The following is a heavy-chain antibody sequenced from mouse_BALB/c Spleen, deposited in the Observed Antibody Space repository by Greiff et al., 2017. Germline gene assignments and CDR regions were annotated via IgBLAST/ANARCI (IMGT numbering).Heavy chain of an antibody. D-gene: IGHD2-4*01. J-gene: IGHJ4*01. Sequence: EVQLVESGGDLVKPGGSLKLSCAASGFTFSSYGMSWVRQTPDKRLEWVATISSGGSYTYYPDSVKGRFTISRDNAKNTLYLQMSSLKSEDTAMYYCARHGGITAYYYAMDYWGQGTSVTVSS. CDR3: ARHGGITAYYYAMDY. CDR2: ISSGGSYT. CDR1: GFTFSSYG. V-gene: IGHV5-6*01.